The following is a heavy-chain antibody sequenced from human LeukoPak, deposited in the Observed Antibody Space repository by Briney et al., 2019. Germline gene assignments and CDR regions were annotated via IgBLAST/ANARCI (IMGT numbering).Heavy chain of an antibody. CDR2: IWYDGSNK. Sequence: GRSLRLSCAASGFTFSSYGMHWVRQAPGKGLEWVAVIWYDGSNKYYADSVKGRFTISRDNSKNTLYLQMNSLRAEDTAVYYCARSRLGGSNYYYYYGMDVWGQGPTVTVSS. D-gene: IGHD2-15*01. V-gene: IGHV3-33*01. CDR3: ARSRLGGSNYYYYYGMDV. J-gene: IGHJ6*02. CDR1: GFTFSSYG.